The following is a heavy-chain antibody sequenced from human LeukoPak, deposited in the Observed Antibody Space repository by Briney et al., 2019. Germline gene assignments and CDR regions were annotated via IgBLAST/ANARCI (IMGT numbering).Heavy chain of an antibody. CDR1: GFTFRSYA. V-gene: IGHV3-30*04. Sequence: SGGSLRLSSASSGFTFRSYAIHWVRQAPGQGLEWVTIISSDGSYKNYADSVNGRFTISRDNSKNTLYLQMTSLTPEDTAVYYCARGLAYYYDSTAYFLDYWGQGTLVTVSS. CDR3: ARGLAYYYDSTAYFLDY. CDR2: ISSDGSYK. D-gene: IGHD3-22*01. J-gene: IGHJ4*02.